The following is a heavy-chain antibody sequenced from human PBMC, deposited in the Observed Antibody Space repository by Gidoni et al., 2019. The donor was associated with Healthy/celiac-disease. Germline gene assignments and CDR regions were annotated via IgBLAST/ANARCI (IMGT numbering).Heavy chain of an antibody. CDR1: GFSLSTSGMR. CDR3: ARTPHDYGGNNYHDAFDI. D-gene: IGHD4-17*01. J-gene: IGHJ3*02. CDR2: IDWDDDK. Sequence: QVTLKESGPALVKPTQTLTLTCTFSGFSLSTSGMRVSWIRQPPGKALEWLARIDWDDDKFYSTSLKTRLTISKDTSKNQVVLTMTNMDPVDTATYYCARTPHDYGGNNYHDAFDIRGQGTMVTVSS. V-gene: IGHV2-70*04.